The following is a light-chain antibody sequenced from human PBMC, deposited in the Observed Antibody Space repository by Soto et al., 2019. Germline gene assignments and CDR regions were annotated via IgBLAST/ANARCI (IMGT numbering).Light chain of an antibody. Sequence: FTQSPCTLSLSPWDLATLSCMASQSVSGALAWYQQKPGQAPRLLIYGASTRATSFPARFSGSGSGTDFTLTISSLQSEDFAVYYCQQYNNWPWTFGQGSKVAIK. J-gene: IGKJ1*01. V-gene: IGKV3-15*01. CDR1: QSVSGA. CDR2: GAS. CDR3: QQYNNWPWT.